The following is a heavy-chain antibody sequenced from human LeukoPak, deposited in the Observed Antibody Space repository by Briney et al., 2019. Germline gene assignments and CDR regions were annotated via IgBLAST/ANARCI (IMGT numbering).Heavy chain of an antibody. J-gene: IGHJ5*02. Sequence: ASVKVSCKASGYTFTSYGISWVRQAPGQGPEWMGWNSAYNGNTNYAQKLQGRVTMTTDTSTSTAYMELRSLRSDDTAVYYCARVAARPYNWFDPWGQGTLVTVSS. V-gene: IGHV1-18*01. CDR1: GYTFTSYG. CDR3: ARVAARPYNWFDP. CDR2: NSAYNGNT. D-gene: IGHD6-6*01.